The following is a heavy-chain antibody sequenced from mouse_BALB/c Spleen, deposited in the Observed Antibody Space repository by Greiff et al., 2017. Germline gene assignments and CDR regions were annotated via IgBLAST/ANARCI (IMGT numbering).Heavy chain of an antibody. CDR2: ISSGGSYT. V-gene: IGHV5-9-4*01. D-gene: IGHD2-2*01. Sequence: EVMLVESGGGLVKPGGSLKLSCAASGFTFSSYAMSWVRQSPEKRLEWVAEISSGGSYTYYPDTVTGRFTISRDNAKNTLYLEMSSLRSEDTAMYYCARAGGYYGYLYAMDYWGQGTSVTVSS. CDR3: ARAGGYYGYLYAMDY. J-gene: IGHJ4*01. CDR1: GFTFSSYA.